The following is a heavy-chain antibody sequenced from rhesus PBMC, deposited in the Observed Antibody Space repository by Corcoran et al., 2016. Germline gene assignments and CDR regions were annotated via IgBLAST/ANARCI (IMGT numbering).Heavy chain of an antibody. V-gene: IGHV4-160*01. D-gene: IGHD1-1*01. Sequence: QVQLQQWGEGLVKPSETLSLTCAVYGGSISSNYWSWIRQPPGKGLEWIGRIRSGGSTNYNPSPKGRVTISIDSSQNQFSLTLSSVTAADTAVYYCARGLEPSWAYWYFDLWGPGTPITISS. CDR3: ARGLEPSWAYWYFDL. CDR2: IRSGGST. J-gene: IGHJ2*01. CDR1: GGSISSNY.